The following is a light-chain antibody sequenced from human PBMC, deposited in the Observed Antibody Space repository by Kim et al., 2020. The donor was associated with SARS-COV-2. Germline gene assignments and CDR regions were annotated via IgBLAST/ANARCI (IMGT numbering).Light chain of an antibody. J-gene: IGKJ2*03. V-gene: IGKV1-5*01. CDR2: DAT. CDR1: HSVARW. CDR3: QQYSTYSYR. Sequence: SASIGDRVSIACRASHSVARWVALYQQRPENGSKLRIYDATDLKSGVPSRFSGRGSGTEFTLTITSLQPDDFGTYYCQQYSTYSYRLGQGTKLEI.